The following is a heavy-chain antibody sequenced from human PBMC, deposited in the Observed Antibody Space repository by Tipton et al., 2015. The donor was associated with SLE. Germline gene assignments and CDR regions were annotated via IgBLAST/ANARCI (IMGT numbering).Heavy chain of an antibody. J-gene: IGHJ4*02. CDR2: IYYSGAT. Sequence: TLSLTCTVSNGSISSGDFYWSWIRQQPGKGLEWIGSIYYSGATSYNSSLRSRLTLSEDTSKNLFSLNLYSVTAADSAVYFCASWGSPFEFWGRGILVTVSS. D-gene: IGHD7-27*01. CDR3: ASWGSPFEF. V-gene: IGHV4-31*03. CDR1: NGSISSGDFY.